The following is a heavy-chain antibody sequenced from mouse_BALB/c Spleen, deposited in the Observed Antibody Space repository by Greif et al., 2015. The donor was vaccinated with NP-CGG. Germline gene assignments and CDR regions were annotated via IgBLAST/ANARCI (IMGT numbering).Heavy chain of an antibody. J-gene: IGHJ4*01. CDR1: GFTFTDYY. Sequence: DVKLVESGGGLVQPGGSLRLSCATSGFTFTDYYMSWVRQPPGKALEWLGFIRNKANGYTTEYSASVKGRFTISRDNSQSILYLQMNTLRAEDSATYYCARDGDYGYYAMDYWGQGTSVTVSS. CDR2: IRNKANGYTT. D-gene: IGHD1-2*01. V-gene: IGHV7-3*02. CDR3: ARDGDYGYYAMDY.